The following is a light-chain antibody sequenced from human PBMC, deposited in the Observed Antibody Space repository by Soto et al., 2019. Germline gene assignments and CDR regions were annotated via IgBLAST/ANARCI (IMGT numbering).Light chain of an antibody. CDR1: QSVNSN. V-gene: IGKV3-20*01. CDR2: GAS. CDR3: KQYGSSPR. Sequence: EIVLTQSPATLSVSPGDTATLSCRASQSVNSNLAWYHLKPGQAPRLLMYGASSRATGIPDRFSGSGSGTEFTLTIRRLEPEDFAVYYCKQYGSSPRFGQGTKVDIK. J-gene: IGKJ1*01.